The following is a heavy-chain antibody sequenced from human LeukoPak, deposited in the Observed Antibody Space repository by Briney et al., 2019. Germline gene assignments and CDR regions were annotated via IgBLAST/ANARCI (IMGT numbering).Heavy chain of an antibody. J-gene: IGHJ4*02. V-gene: IGHV3-7*01. CDR3: ARDRDDSSGYYTN. CDR2: IKQDGSDK. D-gene: IGHD3-22*01. CDR1: GFTFSAYW. Sequence: GGSLRLSCAASGFTFSAYWMSWVRQAPGKGLEWVANIKQDGSDKFYADSMKGRFTISRDNAKNSVYLQMDSLRVEDTAVYYCARDRDDSSGYYTNWGQGTLVTVSS.